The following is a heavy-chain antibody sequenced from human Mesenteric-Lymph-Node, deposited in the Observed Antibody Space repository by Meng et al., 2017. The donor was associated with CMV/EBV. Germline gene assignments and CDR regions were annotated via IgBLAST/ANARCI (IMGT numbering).Heavy chain of an antibody. D-gene: IGHD3-10*01. CDR1: GYTFTDYY. CDR3: ARDRNSGSYYNSVYYGMDV. V-gene: IGHV1-69*04. J-gene: IGHJ6*02. CDR2: IIPILDIA. Sequence: SVKVSCKASGYTFTDYYIQWMRQAPGQGLEWMGRIIPILDIANNAQKFQGRVTITADKSTSTAYMELSSLRSEDTAVYYCARDRNSGSYYNSVYYGMDVWGQGTTVTVSS.